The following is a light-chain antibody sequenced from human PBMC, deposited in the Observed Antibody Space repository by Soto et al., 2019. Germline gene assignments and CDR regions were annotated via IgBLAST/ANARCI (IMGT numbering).Light chain of an antibody. CDR1: QSISSW. J-gene: IGKJ1*01. Sequence: DIQMTQSPSTLSASVGDRVTITCRASQSISSWLAWYQQKPGKAPKILIYDASSLESGVPSRFRGSGAGTECTRTVSSPQPDDVETYCCQQYNSYSWTFGQGTKVDIK. V-gene: IGKV1-5*01. CDR2: DAS. CDR3: QQYNSYSWT.